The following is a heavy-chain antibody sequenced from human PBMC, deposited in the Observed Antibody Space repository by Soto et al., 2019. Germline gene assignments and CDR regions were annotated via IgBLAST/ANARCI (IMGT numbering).Heavy chain of an antibody. Sequence: QVQLVESGGALVKPGGSLRLSCAASGFSFSDHYMSWIRKAPGKGLEWVSYIGTSGSSIYYTDSVKGRFTISRDSATNSLYLQMTSLRVEDTAIYYCARGHYGLDYWGQGALVTVSS. CDR2: IGTSGSSI. D-gene: IGHD3-10*01. CDR3: ARGHYGLDY. CDR1: GFSFSDHY. V-gene: IGHV3-11*01. J-gene: IGHJ4*02.